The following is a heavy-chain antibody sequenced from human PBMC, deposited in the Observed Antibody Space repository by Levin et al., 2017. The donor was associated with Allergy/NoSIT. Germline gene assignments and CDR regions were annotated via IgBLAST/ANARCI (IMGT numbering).Heavy chain of an antibody. CDR2: IYYSGST. J-gene: IGHJ5*02. V-gene: IGHV4-59*08. CDR1: GGSISSFY. D-gene: IGHD3-16*01. CDR3: ARHHANYDYAWGADGCDT. Sequence: PSETLSLTCTVSGGSISSFYWSWNRQPPGKNMEWIGYIYYSGSTYYNPSLKSRVTISVDTSKNQFSLRLRSVTAAATAVYYCARHHANYDYAWGADGCDTWGQGTLVTVSS.